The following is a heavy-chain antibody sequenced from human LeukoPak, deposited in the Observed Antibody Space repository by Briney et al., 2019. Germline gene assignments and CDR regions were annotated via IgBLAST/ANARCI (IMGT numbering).Heavy chain of an antibody. CDR2: IYYSGST. Sequence: PSETLSLTCTVSGGSISSYYWSWIRQPPGKGLEWIGYIYYSGSTNYNPSLKSRVTISVDTSKNQFSLKLSSVTAADTAVYYCARHDYDFWSGYPFYFDYWGQGTLVTVPS. J-gene: IGHJ4*02. CDR1: GGSISSYY. CDR3: ARHDYDFWSGYPFYFDY. V-gene: IGHV4-59*08. D-gene: IGHD3-3*01.